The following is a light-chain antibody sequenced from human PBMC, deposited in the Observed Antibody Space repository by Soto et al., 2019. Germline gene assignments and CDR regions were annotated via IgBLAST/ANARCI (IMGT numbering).Light chain of an antibody. CDR3: QQYNSYPVG. CDR2: KAS. J-gene: IGKJ1*01. Sequence: DIQMTQSPSSLSASVGDRVTITGRASQSISSWLAWYQQKPGKAPKLLIYKASSLESGVPSRFSGSGSGTEFTLTISSLQPDDFATYYCQQYNSYPVGFGQGTKVDIK. CDR1: QSISSW. V-gene: IGKV1-5*03.